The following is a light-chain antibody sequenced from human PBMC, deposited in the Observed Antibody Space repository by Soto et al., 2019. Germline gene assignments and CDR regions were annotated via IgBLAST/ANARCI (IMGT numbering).Light chain of an antibody. J-gene: IGKJ1*01. CDR2: KAS. Sequence: DIQMTQSPSTLSASVGDRVTITCRASQSISVWLAWYQQKAGKAPNLLIYKASRLESGVPSRFSGSGSETEFTLTISGLQPGDSATYYYQQYNSYSPTFGQGTKVDI. CDR1: QSISVW. V-gene: IGKV1-5*03. CDR3: QQYNSYSPT.